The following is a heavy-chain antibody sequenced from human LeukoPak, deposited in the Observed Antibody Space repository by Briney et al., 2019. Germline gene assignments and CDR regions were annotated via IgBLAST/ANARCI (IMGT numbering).Heavy chain of an antibody. J-gene: IGHJ4*02. CDR3: ATVDSYGGYYFDY. Sequence: ASVKVSCKLSGYTLTELSMHWVRQAPGKGLEWMGGFDPEDGETIYAQKFQGRVTMTEDTSTDTAYMELSSLRSEDTAVYYCATVDSYGGYYFDYWGQGTLVTVSS. CDR1: GYTLTELS. CDR2: FDPEDGET. D-gene: IGHD5-18*01. V-gene: IGHV1-24*01.